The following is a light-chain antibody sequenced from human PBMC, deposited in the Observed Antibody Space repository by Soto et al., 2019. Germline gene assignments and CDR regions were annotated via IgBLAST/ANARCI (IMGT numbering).Light chain of an antibody. V-gene: IGKV3-11*01. CDR1: QSVGTD. Sequence: EIVLTQSPATLSLSPGERATLSCRASQSVGTDLAWYQQKPGQVPRLLIHDASNRATGIPARFSGSASGTDFTLTISGLQPEDFAVYYCHHRGRWPATFGRGNKVEVK. CDR2: DAS. CDR3: HHRGRWPAT. J-gene: IGKJ1*01.